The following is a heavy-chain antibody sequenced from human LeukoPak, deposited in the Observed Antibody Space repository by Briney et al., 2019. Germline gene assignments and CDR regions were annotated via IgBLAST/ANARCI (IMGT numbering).Heavy chain of an antibody. CDR1: GGTFSSYA. Sequence: SVKVSCKASGGTFSSYAISWVRQAPGQGLEWMGRIIPILGIANYAQKFQGRVTITADKSTSTAYMELSSLRSEDTAVYYCARALGSSPNYCYHYGMDVWGQGTTVTVSS. V-gene: IGHV1-69*04. CDR3: ARALGSSPNYCYHYGMDV. CDR2: IIPILGIA. D-gene: IGHD2-15*01. J-gene: IGHJ6*02.